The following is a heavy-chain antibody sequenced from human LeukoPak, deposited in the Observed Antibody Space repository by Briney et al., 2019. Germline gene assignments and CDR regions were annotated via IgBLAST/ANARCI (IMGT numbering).Heavy chain of an antibody. D-gene: IGHD3-22*01. CDR2: ISYDGSNK. V-gene: IGHV3-30*04. Sequence: PGGSLRLSCAASGFTFSSYAMHWVRQAPGKGLEWVAVISYDGSNKYYADSVKGRFTISRDNSKNTLYLQMNSLRAEDTAVYYCARVRKVVVITSPFDYWGQGTLVTVSS. J-gene: IGHJ4*02. CDR3: ARVRKVVVITSPFDY. CDR1: GFTFSSYA.